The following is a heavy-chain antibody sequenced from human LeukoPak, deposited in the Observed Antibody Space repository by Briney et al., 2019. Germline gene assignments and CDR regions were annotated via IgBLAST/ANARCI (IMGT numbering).Heavy chain of an antibody. CDR1: GGTFSSYA. CDR3: ARLGWASGSYDYYYYYGMDV. CDR2: MNPNSGNT. J-gene: IGHJ6*02. Sequence: ASVKVSCKASGGTFSSYAISWVRQATGQGLEWMGWMNPNSGNTGYAQKFQGRVTMTRNTSISTAYMELSSLRSEDTAVYYCARLGWASGSYDYYYYYGMDVWGQGTTVAVSS. D-gene: IGHD1-26*01. V-gene: IGHV1-8*02.